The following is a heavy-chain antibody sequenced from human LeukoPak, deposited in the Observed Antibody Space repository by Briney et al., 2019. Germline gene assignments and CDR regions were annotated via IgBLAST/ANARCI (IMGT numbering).Heavy chain of an antibody. D-gene: IGHD1-26*01. V-gene: IGHV1-2*02. CDR1: GYTFTGYY. J-gene: IGHJ4*02. CDR2: INPNSGGT. CDR3: ARGSYYGFDY. Sequence: ASVKVSCNASGYTFTGYYMHWVRQAPGQGLEWMGWINPNSGGTSYAQKFQGRVTMTRDTSISTAYMELSRLRSDDTAVYYCARGSYYGFDYWGQGTLVTVSS.